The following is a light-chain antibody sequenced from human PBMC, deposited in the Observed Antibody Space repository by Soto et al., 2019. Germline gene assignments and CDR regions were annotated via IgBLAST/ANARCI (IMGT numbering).Light chain of an antibody. J-gene: IGLJ3*02. Sequence: SYELTQPPSVSVAPGQTAMITCGGNDIGSKTVHWYQQRPGQAPMLVVYDDRDRPSGIPERFSGSNSGSTATLTISRVEAGDEADYHCQVWDRSNNHVLFGGGTKLTVL. CDR1: DIGSKT. CDR3: QVWDRSNNHVL. V-gene: IGLV3-21*02. CDR2: DDR.